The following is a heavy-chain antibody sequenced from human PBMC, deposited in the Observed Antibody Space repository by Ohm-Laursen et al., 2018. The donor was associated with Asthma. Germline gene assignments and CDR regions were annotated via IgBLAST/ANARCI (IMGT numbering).Heavy chain of an antibody. D-gene: IGHD2-2*01. Sequence: SLRLSCAASGFIFSNYGMHWVRQAPGKGLEWVAVIWYDGSNKYYGDSVKGRFTISRDNSKNTVYLQMNSLRAEDTAVYYCAMSSSSCYSSGCWFDPWGQGSLVTVSS. CDR1: GFIFSNYG. J-gene: IGHJ5*02. CDR3: AMSSSSCYSSGCWFDP. V-gene: IGHV3-33*01. CDR2: IWYDGSNK.